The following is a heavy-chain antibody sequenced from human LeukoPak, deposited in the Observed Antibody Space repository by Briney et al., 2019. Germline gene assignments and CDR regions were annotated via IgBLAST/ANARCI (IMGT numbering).Heavy chain of an antibody. J-gene: IGHJ4*02. V-gene: IGHV3-23*01. CDR1: GFSFSSNG. D-gene: IGHD4/OR15-4a*01. Sequence: PVGSLRLSCAASGFSFSSNGMSWVRQAPGKGLEWVSLIGGSGAFIEYADSVKGRFTISRDNSKNTLYLQMNSLRAEDTAVYYCARRAGAHSHPYDYWGQGTLVTVSS. CDR2: IGGSGAFI. CDR3: ARRAGAHSHPYDY.